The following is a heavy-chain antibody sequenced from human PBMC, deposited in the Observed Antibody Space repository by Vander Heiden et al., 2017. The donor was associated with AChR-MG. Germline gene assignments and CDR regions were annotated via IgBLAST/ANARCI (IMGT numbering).Heavy chain of an antibody. CDR3: AKIIDGYNSIPDY. CDR2: ISGSGGST. V-gene: IGHV3-23*01. CDR1: GVTFSSYA. D-gene: IGHD5-12*01. Sequence: EVQLLESGGGLVQPGGSLRLSCAASGVTFSSYAMSWVRQAPGKGLEWVSAISGSGGSTYYADSVKGRFTISRDNSKNTLYLQMNSLRAEDTAVYYCAKIIDGYNSIPDYWGQGTLVTVSS. J-gene: IGHJ4*02.